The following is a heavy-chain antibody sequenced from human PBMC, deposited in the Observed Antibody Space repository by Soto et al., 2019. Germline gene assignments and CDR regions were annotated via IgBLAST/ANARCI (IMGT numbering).Heavy chain of an antibody. J-gene: IGHJ6*02. CDR3: ARITMIVVVNYGMGV. D-gene: IGHD3-22*01. CDR1: GFTFSSYW. V-gene: IGHV3-7*01. Sequence: PGGSLRLSCAASGFTFSSYWMSWARQAPGKGLEWVANIKQDGSEKYYVDSVKGRFTISRDNAKNSLYLQMNSLRAEDTAVYYCARITMIVVVNYGMGVWCQGTTVTVSS. CDR2: IKQDGSEK.